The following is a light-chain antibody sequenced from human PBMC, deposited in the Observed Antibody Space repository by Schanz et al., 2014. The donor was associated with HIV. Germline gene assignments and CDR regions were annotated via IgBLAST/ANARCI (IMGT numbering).Light chain of an antibody. CDR2: ESD. V-gene: IGLV6-57*03. Sequence: NFMLTQPHSVSESPGKTVTISCTRSIGSIASDSVQWYQLRPGSAPITLIYESDQRHSGVPARFSASIDSSSNSATLSISGLEAEDEADYYCQSYDSTNPGIFGGGTQLTVL. J-gene: IGLJ2*01. CDR3: QSYDSTNPGI. CDR1: IGSIASDS.